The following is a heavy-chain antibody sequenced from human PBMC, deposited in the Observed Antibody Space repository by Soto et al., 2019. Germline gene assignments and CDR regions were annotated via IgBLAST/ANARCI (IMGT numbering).Heavy chain of an antibody. CDR2: IIPIFGTA. D-gene: IGHD3-10*01. V-gene: IGHV1-69*06. CDR3: ARSITMVRGQAFDI. J-gene: IGHJ3*02. Sequence: QVQLVQSGAEVKKPGSSVKVSCKASGGTFSSYAISWVRQAPGQGLEWMGGIIPIFGTANYAQKCQGRVTITADKSTSTAYMELSSLRSEDTAVYYCARSITMVRGQAFDIWGQGTMVTVSS. CDR1: GGTFSSYA.